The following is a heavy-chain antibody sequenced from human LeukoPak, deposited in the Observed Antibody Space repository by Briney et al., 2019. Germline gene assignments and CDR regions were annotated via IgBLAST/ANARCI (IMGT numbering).Heavy chain of an antibody. CDR1: GFTFSSYG. D-gene: IGHD1-1*01. J-gene: IGHJ4*02. CDR3: ARKRYNWKMVDY. CDR2: ISSSSSYI. V-gene: IGHV3-21*01. Sequence: GGSLRLSCAASGFTFSSYGMSWVRQAPGKGLEWVSSISSSSSYIYYADSVKGRFTISRDNAKNSLYLQMNSLRAEDTAVYYCARKRYNWKMVDYWGQGTLVTVSS.